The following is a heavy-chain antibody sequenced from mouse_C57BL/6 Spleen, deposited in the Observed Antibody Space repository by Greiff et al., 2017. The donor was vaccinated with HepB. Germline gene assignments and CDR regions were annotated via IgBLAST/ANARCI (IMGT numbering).Heavy chain of an antibody. Sequence: EVKVEESGGGLVQPGGSMKLSCVASGFTFSNYWMNWVRQSPEKGLEWVAQIRLKSDNYATHYAESVKGRFTISRDDSKSSVYLQMNNLRAEDTGIYYCTGPNWDVGYWGQGTTLTVSS. CDR1: GFTFSNYW. J-gene: IGHJ2*01. V-gene: IGHV6-3*01. CDR2: IRLKSDNYAT. D-gene: IGHD4-1*01. CDR3: TGPNWDVGY.